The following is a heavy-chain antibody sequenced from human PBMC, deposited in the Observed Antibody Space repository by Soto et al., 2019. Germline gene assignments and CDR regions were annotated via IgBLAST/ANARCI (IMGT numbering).Heavy chain of an antibody. V-gene: IGHV3-30*04. Sequence: QVQLVESGGGVAQPGRSLRLSCAASGFTFSSHSMHWVRQAPGKGLEWVAVIAFDGSYKYYADSVKGRFTISRDNSKNTLYLQMNSLRAEDTAVDYCARGAGIIVAGTSFEYWGQGTLVTVSS. CDR2: IAFDGSYK. CDR1: GFTFSSHS. J-gene: IGHJ4*02. D-gene: IGHD5-12*01. CDR3: ARGAGIIVAGTSFEY.